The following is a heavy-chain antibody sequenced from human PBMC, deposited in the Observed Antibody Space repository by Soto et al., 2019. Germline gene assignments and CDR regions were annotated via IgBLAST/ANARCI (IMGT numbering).Heavy chain of an antibody. CDR3: AIAVVATRFEYFQH. D-gene: IGHD2-21*01. CDR2: IYPGDSDT. J-gene: IGHJ1*01. V-gene: IGHV5-51*01. CDR1: GYSFTSYW. Sequence: GESLKISCKGSGYSFTSYWISWVRQMPGKGLEWMGIIYPGDSDTRYSPSFQGQVTISADKSISTAYLQWSSLKASDTAMYYCAIAVVATRFEYFQHWGQGTLGTVSS.